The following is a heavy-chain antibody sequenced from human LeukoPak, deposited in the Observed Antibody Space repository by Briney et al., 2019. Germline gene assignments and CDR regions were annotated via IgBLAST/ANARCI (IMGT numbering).Heavy chain of an antibody. CDR3: ARGPSSNWNDNQRAFDI. V-gene: IGHV3-33*01. Sequence: GGSLRLSCAASGFTLSSYGMDWVRQAPGKGLEWVSVIWYDGSNKYYADSVKGRFTISRDNSKHTLYLQMTSLRAEETAVYYCARGPSSNWNDNQRAFDIWGQGTVVTVSS. J-gene: IGHJ3*02. D-gene: IGHD1-1*01. CDR1: GFTLSSYG. CDR2: IWYDGSNK.